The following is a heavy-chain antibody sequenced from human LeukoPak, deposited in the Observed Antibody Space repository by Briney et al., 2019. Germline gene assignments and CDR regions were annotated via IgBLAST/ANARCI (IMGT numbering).Heavy chain of an antibody. CDR3: ARLSIVGATSSYYMDV. D-gene: IGHD1-26*01. CDR1: GDSFSSSSYY. Sequence: SGTLSLTCSVSGDSFSSSSYYWGWIRQPPGKGLERIGSINYSGTTYYNPSLKSRVTISVDTSKNQFSLRLSSVTVADTAVYYCARLSIVGATSSYYMDVWGKGTTVTVSS. CDR2: INYSGTT. J-gene: IGHJ6*03. V-gene: IGHV4-39*01.